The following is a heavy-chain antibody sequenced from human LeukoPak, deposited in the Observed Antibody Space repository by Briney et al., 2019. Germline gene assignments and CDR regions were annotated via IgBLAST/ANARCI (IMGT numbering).Heavy chain of an antibody. Sequence: GGSLRLSCAASGFTFDDYGMSWVRQAPGKGLEWVSGINWNGGSTGYADSVKGRFTISRDNAKNSLYLQMNSLRAEDTALYYCAKGLRSSTSVDAFDIWGQGTMVTVSS. V-gene: IGHV3-20*04. J-gene: IGHJ3*02. CDR3: AKGLRSSTSVDAFDI. CDR1: GFTFDDYG. CDR2: INWNGGST. D-gene: IGHD2-2*01.